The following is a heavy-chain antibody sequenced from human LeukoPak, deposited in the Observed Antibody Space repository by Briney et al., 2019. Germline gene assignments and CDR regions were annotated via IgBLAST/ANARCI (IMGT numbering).Heavy chain of an antibody. CDR2: ITGSGGIT. CDR3: ARWGDYDVLAGYYVSDY. J-gene: IGHJ4*02. D-gene: IGHD3-9*01. CDR1: GFTFSNYA. Sequence: PGASLRLSCAASGFTFSNYAMSWVRKAPGKGLEWVSAITGSGGITYYADSVKGRFTISRDNSKNTVFLQMNSLRAEDTAVYYCARWGDYDVLAGYYVSDYWGQGTLVTVSS. V-gene: IGHV3-23*01.